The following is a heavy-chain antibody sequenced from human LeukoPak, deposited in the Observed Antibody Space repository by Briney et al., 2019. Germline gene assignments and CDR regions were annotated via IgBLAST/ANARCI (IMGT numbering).Heavy chain of an antibody. CDR1: GGTFSSYA. J-gene: IGHJ6*02. CDR3: ARVIFVGEDYYGMDV. Sequence: ASVKVSCKASGGTFSSYAISWVRQAPGQGLEWMGRIIPILGIANYAQKFQGRVTITADKSTSTAYMELSSLRSEDTAVYYCARVIFVGEDYYGMDVWGQGITVTVSS. V-gene: IGHV1-69*04. D-gene: IGHD3-16*02. CDR2: IIPILGIA.